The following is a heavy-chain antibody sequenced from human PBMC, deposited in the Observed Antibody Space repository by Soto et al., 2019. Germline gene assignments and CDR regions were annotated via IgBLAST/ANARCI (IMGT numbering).Heavy chain of an antibody. CDR1: GFTFSSYG. J-gene: IGHJ4*02. CDR3: ARDPTTPHYYDSSGYPDY. CDR2: IWYDGSNK. D-gene: IGHD3-22*01. Sequence: QVQLVESGGGVVQPGRSLRLSCAASGFTFSSYGMHWVRQAPGKGLEWVAVIWYDGSNKYYADSVKGRFTISRDNSKNTLYLQINSLRAEDTAVYYCARDPTTPHYYDSSGYPDYWGQGTLVTVSS. V-gene: IGHV3-33*01.